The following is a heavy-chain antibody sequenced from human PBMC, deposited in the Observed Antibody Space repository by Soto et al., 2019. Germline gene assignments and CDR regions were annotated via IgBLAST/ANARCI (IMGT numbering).Heavy chain of an antibody. CDR3: ARDDYGIYPY. CDR2: VDPRTGGA. CDR1: GYAITAYY. D-gene: IGHD1-26*01. J-gene: IGHJ4*02. Sequence: QVQLVQSGTEVKKPGASVRVSCKASGYAITAYYIHWVRQAPGQGLEWMGWVDPRTGGAIYAQKFQDRVTMTRDTSISTVYMDLSGLRSDDTALYYCARDDYGIYPYWGQGTVVTVSS. V-gene: IGHV1-2*02.